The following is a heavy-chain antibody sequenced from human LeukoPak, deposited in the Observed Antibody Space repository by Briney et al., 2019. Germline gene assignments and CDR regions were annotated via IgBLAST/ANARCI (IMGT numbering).Heavy chain of an antibody. J-gene: IGHJ4*02. V-gene: IGHV1-8*01. CDR3: ARGAQYYYGSATYMYYFDY. CDR1: GYSFNNYD. D-gene: IGHD3-10*01. Sequence: ASVKVSCKASGYSFNNYDINWVRQATGHGLEWMRWVNPNSATTTYAQQFQGRVTMTIDASRNTAYMELSSLISEDTAVYYCARGAQYYYGSATYMYYFDYCGQGNLVTVSS. CDR2: VNPNSATT.